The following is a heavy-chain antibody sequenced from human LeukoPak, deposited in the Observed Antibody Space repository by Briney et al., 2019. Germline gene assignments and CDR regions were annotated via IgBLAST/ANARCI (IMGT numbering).Heavy chain of an antibody. CDR3: ARAQGYSSGWYDY. D-gene: IGHD6-19*01. CDR1: GFSFNSYD. CDR2: ISASGLST. J-gene: IGHJ4*02. V-gene: IGHV3-23*01. Sequence: PGGSLRLSCAGSGFSFNSYDFNWVRQTPGRGLEWVAGISASGLSTYYADSLKGRVAISRDNSKNTMFLQVNSLTSEDTAVYYCARAQGYSSGWYDYWGQGTLVTVSS.